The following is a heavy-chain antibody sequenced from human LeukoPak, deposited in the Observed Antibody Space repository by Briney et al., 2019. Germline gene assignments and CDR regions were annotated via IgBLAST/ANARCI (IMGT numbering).Heavy chain of an antibody. CDR1: GASVNSGNYY. CDR3: ARSRQLPHLRWFDP. V-gene: IGHV4-61*02. D-gene: IGHD2-2*01. Sequence: SETLSLTCTVSGASVNSGNYYWTWIRQPAGKRLEWIGRIYTSGSTNYNPSLKSRVTISIDASKNQFSLRLSSVTAADTAVYYCARSRQLPHLRWFDPWGQGTLVTVSS. CDR2: IYTSGST. J-gene: IGHJ5*02.